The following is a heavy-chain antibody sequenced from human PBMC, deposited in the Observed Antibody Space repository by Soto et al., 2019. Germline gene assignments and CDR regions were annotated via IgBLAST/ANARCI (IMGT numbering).Heavy chain of an antibody. CDR1: GYTFTSYG. J-gene: IGHJ5*02. D-gene: IGHD2-8*01. Sequence: ASVKVSCKASGYTFTSYGISWVRQAPGQGLEWRGWISAYNGNTNYAQKLQGRVTMTTDTSTSTAYMELRSLRSDDTAVYYCARVGYCTNGVCQQNWFDPWGQGTLVTVSS. CDR3: ARVGYCTNGVCQQNWFDP. V-gene: IGHV1-18*01. CDR2: ISAYNGNT.